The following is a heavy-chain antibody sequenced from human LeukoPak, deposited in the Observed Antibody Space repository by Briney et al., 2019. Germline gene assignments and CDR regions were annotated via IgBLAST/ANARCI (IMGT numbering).Heavy chain of an antibody. Sequence: PSETLSLACTVSGGSISGSSYYWGWIRQPPGKGLEWIGSIYYSGSTYYNPSLKSRVTISVDTSKNQSSLKLNSVTAADTAVYYCARGRRNYYDSSGYTKTFDYWGQGALVTVSS. CDR2: IYYSGST. J-gene: IGHJ4*02. D-gene: IGHD3-22*01. V-gene: IGHV4-39*02. CDR1: GGSISGSSYY. CDR3: ARGRRNYYDSSGYTKTFDY.